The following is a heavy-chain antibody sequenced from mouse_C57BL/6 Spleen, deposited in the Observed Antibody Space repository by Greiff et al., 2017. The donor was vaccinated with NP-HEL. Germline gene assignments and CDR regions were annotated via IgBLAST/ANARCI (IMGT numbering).Heavy chain of an antibody. J-gene: IGHJ2*01. CDR1: GYTFTSYW. Sequence: QVQLQQSGAELVKPGASVKLSCKASGYTFTSYWMHWVKQRPGQGLEWIGMIHPNSGSTNYNEKFKSKATLTVDKSSSTAYMQLSSLTSEDSAVYYCAREGTGQFDYWGQGTTLTVSS. CDR3: AREGTGQFDY. CDR2: IHPNSGST. V-gene: IGHV1-64*01. D-gene: IGHD4-1*01.